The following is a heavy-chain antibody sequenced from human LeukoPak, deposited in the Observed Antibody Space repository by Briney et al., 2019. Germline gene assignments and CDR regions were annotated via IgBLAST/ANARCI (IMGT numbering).Heavy chain of an antibody. D-gene: IGHD3-22*01. J-gene: IGHJ4*02. CDR3: ATVTMIVVVTN. CDR1: GGSISSSSYY. CDR2: IYYSGST. Sequence: KASETLFLTCTVSGGSISSSSYYWGWIRQPPGKGLEWIGSIYYSGSTYYNPSLKSRVTISVDTSKNQFSLKLSSVTAADTAVYYCATVTMIVVVTNWGQGTLVTVSS. V-gene: IGHV4-39*01.